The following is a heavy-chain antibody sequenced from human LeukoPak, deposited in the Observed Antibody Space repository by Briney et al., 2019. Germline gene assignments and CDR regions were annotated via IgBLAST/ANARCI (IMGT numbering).Heavy chain of an antibody. V-gene: IGHV4-59*08. CDR1: GGSISSYY. CDR3: ARRAYSTTWSYFDY. CDR2: IYYSGST. J-gene: IGHJ4*02. Sequence: KPSETLSLTCTVSGGSISSYYWSWIRQPPGKGLEWIGYIYYSGSTNYNPSLKSRVTISVDTSKNQFSLKLSSVTAADTAVYYCARRAYSTTWSYFDYWGQGTLVTVSS. D-gene: IGHD6-13*01.